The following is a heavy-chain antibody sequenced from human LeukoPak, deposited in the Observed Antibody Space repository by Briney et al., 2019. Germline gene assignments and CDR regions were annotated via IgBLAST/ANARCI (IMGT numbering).Heavy chain of an antibody. J-gene: IGHJ4*02. V-gene: IGHV4-39*01. CDR2: IYYSGST. CDR1: GFTVSSNY. CDR3: ARQRGVWFGSSWYPYYFDY. D-gene: IGHD6-13*01. Sequence: PGGSLRLSCAASGFTVSSNYMSWVRQPPGKGLEWIGSIYYSGSTYYNPSLKSRVTISVDTSKNQFSLKLSSVTAADTAVYYCARQRGVWFGSSWYPYYFDYWGQGTLVTVSS.